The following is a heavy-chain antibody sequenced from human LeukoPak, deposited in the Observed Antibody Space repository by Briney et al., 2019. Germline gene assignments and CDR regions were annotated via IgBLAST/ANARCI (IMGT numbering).Heavy chain of an antibody. CDR2: IYYTGGT. Sequence: PSETLSLTCTVSGGSISSYYWSWIRQPPGKGLEWIGYIYYTGGTNYNPSLKSRVTMSVDTSKNQFSLKLISVTAADTAIYYCARHFDCGGDCYLAYWGQGTLVTVSS. CDR3: ARHFDCGGDCYLAY. D-gene: IGHD2-21*02. CDR1: GGSISSYY. V-gene: IGHV4-59*08. J-gene: IGHJ4*02.